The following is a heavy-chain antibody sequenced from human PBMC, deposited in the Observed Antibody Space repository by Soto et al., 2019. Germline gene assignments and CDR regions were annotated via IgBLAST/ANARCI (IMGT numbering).Heavy chain of an antibody. CDR3: ARARYFDWLFVY. V-gene: IGHV4-39*01. J-gene: IGHJ4*02. Sequence: KPSETLSLTCTVSGGSISSSSSYYWGWIRQPPGKGLEWIGSIYYSGSTYYNPSLKSRVTISVDTSKNQFSLNLNSVTAADTAVYYCARARYFDWLFVYWGQGTLVTVSS. D-gene: IGHD3-9*01. CDR2: IYYSGST. CDR1: GGSISSSSSYY.